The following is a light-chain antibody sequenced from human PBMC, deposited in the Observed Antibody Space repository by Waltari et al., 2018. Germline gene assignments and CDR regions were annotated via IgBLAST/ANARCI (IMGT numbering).Light chain of an antibody. CDR2: WAS. J-gene: IGKJ4*01. CDR1: QTILYSTNNRNY. CDR3: QEYYTDSLT. V-gene: IGKV4-1*01. Sequence: DIVMTQSPDSLAVSLGERATINCKSSQTILYSTNNRNYLAWYQQKPGQPPKLLISWASTRESGVPDRFSGSGSGTEFTLTITDLQAEDVAVYYCQEYYTDSLTFGGGTKVEIK.